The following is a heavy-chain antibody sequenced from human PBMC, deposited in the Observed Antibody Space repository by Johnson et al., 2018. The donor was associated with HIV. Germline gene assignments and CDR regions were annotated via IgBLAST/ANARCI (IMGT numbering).Heavy chain of an antibody. CDR3: AREVRKAVAGNFDI. Sequence: VQLVESGGGLIQPGGSLRLSCAASGFTVSSNYMSWVRQAPGKGLEWVSVIYSGGSTYYADSVKDRFTISRDNSKNTLYLQMNSLRAEDTAVYYCAREVRKAVAGNFDIWGQGTMVTVSS. V-gene: IGHV3-53*01. D-gene: IGHD6-19*01. CDR1: GFTVSSNY. J-gene: IGHJ3*02. CDR2: IYSGGST.